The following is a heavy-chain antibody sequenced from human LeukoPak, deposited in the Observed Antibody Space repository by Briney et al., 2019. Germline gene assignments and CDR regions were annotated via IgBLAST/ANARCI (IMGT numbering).Heavy chain of an antibody. V-gene: IGHV1-69*13. Sequence: SVKVSCKASGGTFSSYAISWVRQAPGQRLEWMGGIIPIFGTANYAQKFQGRVTITADESTSTAYMELSSLRSEDTAVYYCARARRDQYSSSWYNWFDPWGQGTLVTVSS. D-gene: IGHD6-13*01. CDR1: GGTFSSYA. CDR2: IIPIFGTA. J-gene: IGHJ5*02. CDR3: ARARRDQYSSSWYNWFDP.